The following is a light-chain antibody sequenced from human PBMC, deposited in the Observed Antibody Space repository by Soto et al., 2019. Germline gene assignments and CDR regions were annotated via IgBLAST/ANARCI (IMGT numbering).Light chain of an antibody. CDR3: SSYPSSETHVL. J-gene: IGLJ2*01. CDR2: DVS. V-gene: IGLV2-14*03. CDR1: SSDVGYYNS. Sequence: QSVLTQPASVSGSPGQSITISCTGTSSDVGYYNSVSWYQRHPGKVPKLIIYDVSSRPSGVSNRFSGFKSGNTASLTISGLQAEYEADYYCSSYPSSETHVLFGGGTKLTVL.